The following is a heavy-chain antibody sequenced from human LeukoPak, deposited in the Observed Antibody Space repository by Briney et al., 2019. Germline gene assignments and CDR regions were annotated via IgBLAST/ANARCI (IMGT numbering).Heavy chain of an antibody. CDR3: ARQYCSSTNCYYFDY. D-gene: IGHD2-2*01. Sequence: SETLSLTCTVSGGSISSYFWSWIRQPPGKGLEWIGYIYYSGSTNYNPSLKSRVTISVDTSKNQFSLTLSSVTAADTAAYYCARQYCSSTNCYYFDYWGQGTLVTVSS. J-gene: IGHJ4*02. V-gene: IGHV4-59*01. CDR2: IYYSGST. CDR1: GGSISSYF.